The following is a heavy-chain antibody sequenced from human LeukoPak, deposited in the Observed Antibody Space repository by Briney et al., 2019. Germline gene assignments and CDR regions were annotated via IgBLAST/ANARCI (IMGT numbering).Heavy chain of an antibody. CDR2: ISYDGSNK. Sequence: GGSLRLSCAASGFTFSSYAMHWVRQAPGKGLEWVAVISYDGSNKYYADSVKGRFTISRDNSKNTLYLQMNSLRAEDTAVYYCARDRGYSGYETPDYWGQGTLVTVSS. V-gene: IGHV3-30-3*01. CDR1: GFTFSSYA. J-gene: IGHJ4*02. D-gene: IGHD5-12*01. CDR3: ARDRGYSGYETPDY.